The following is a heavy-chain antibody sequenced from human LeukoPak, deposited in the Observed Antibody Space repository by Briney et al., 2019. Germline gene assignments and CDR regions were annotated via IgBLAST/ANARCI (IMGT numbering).Heavy chain of an antibody. CDR2: IYYSGST. CDR1: GGSINSYY. D-gene: IGHD4-17*01. Sequence: SETLSLTCTVSGGSINSYYWSWIRQPPGKRLEWIGYIYYSGSTNYNPSLKSRVTISVDTSKNQFSLKLSSVTAADTAVYYCASTVTPRKYYFDYWGQGTLVTVSS. CDR3: ASTVTPRKYYFDY. V-gene: IGHV4-59*01. J-gene: IGHJ4*02.